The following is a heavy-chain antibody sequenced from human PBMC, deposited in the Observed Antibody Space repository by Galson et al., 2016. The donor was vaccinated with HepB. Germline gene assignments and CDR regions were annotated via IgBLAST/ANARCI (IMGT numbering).Heavy chain of an antibody. D-gene: IGHD6-13*01. CDR3: AKGRSLSAAVSIWFDP. J-gene: IGHJ5*02. CDR1: GFTFYNYA. Sequence: SLRLSCAASGFTFYNYAMSWVRQAPGKGLEWVSSISGSGGSTYYADSVKGRFTISRDNSKNTLYLQMNSLRVEDTAVYYCAKGRSLSAAVSIWFDPWGQGALVTVSS. V-gene: IGHV3-23*01. CDR2: ISGSGGST.